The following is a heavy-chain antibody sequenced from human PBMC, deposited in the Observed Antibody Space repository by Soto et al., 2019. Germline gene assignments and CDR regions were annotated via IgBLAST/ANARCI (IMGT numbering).Heavy chain of an antibody. CDR1: GYSFSSYW. V-gene: IGHV5-51*01. Sequence: GESLKISCKGSGYSFSSYWIGWVRQMPGKGLEWMGIIFPSDSDTRYSPSFQGQVTISADKSISTAYLQWSSLKASDTAMYYCARTRTSSAYYYYYGMDVWGQGTTVTVSS. J-gene: IGHJ6*02. CDR2: IFPSDSDT. D-gene: IGHD6-6*01. CDR3: ARTRTSSAYYYYYGMDV.